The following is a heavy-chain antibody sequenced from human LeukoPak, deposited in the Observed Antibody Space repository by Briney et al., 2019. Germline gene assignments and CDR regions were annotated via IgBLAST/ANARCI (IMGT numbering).Heavy chain of an antibody. V-gene: IGHV4-30-2*01. D-gene: IGHD5-12*01. J-gene: IGHJ4*02. Sequence: SQTLSLTCAVYGGSISSGGYSWSWIRQPPGTGLEWIGYIYHSGSTYYNPSLKSRVTISVDRSKNQFSLKLSSVTAADTAVYYCARSRGYSGYAFFDYWGQGTLVTVSS. CDR3: ARSRGYSGYAFFDY. CDR1: GGSISSGGYS. CDR2: IYHSGST.